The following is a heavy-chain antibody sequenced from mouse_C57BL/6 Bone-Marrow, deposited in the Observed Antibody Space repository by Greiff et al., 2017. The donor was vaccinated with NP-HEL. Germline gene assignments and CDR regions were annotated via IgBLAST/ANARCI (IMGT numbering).Heavy chain of an antibody. J-gene: IGHJ1*03. Sequence: EVQLVESGGGLVQPKGSLKLSCAASGFSFNTYALNWVRQAPGTGLEWVARIRSKSNNYATYYADSVKDSFTISRDDSESMLYLQMNNLKTEDTAMYYCVTNYYGSSWYFDVWGTGTTVTVSS. V-gene: IGHV10-1*01. CDR2: IRSKSNNYAT. D-gene: IGHD1-1*01. CDR3: VTNYYGSSWYFDV. CDR1: GFSFNTYA.